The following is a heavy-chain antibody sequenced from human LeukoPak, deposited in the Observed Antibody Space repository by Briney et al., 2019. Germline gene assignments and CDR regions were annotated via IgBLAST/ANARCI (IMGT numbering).Heavy chain of an antibody. CDR2: ISSSSSTI. CDR1: GFNFSATY. CDR3: AREGELGIDY. D-gene: IGHD1-26*01. V-gene: IGHV3-11*04. J-gene: IGHJ4*02. Sequence: GGSLRLSCAASGFNFSATYMTWIRQAPGKGLEWVSYISSSSSTIYYADSVKGRFTISRDNAKNSLYLQMNSLRAEDTAVYYCAREGELGIDYWGQGTLVTVSS.